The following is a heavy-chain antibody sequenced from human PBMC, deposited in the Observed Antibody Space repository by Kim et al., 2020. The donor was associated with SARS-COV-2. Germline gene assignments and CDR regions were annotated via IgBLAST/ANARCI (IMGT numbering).Heavy chain of an antibody. CDR1: GGSISSSNW. V-gene: IGHV4-4*02. CDR2: IYHSGST. Sequence: SETLSLTCAVSGGSISSSNWWSWVRQPPGKGLEWIGEIYHSGSTNYNPSLKSRVTISVDKSKNQFSLKLSSVTAADTAVYYCARDSGAIVVVPAAMPGGMDVWGQGTTVTVSS. D-gene: IGHD2-2*01. J-gene: IGHJ6*02. CDR3: ARDSGAIVVVPAAMPGGMDV.